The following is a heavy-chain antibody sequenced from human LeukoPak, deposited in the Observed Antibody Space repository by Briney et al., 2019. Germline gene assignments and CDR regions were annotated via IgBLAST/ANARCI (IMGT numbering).Heavy chain of an antibody. CDR3: ARGQRFLRLPPDY. D-gene: IGHD2-21*01. V-gene: IGHV3-7*01. CDR1: GFTFSSYW. Sequence: PGGSLRLSCAASGFTFSSYWMSWVRQAPGKGLEWVANIKQDGSGKYYVDSVKGRFTTSRDNAKNSLYLQMNSLRAEDTAVYYFARGQRFLRLPPDYWGQGTLVTVSS. CDR2: IKQDGSGK. J-gene: IGHJ4*02.